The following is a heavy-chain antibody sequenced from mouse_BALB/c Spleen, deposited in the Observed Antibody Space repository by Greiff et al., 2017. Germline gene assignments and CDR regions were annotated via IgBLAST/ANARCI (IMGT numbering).Heavy chain of an antibody. CDR1: GFNIKDTY. V-gene: IGHV14-3*02. Sequence: VQLQQSGAELVKPGASVKLSCTASGFNIKDTYMHWVKQRPEQGLEWIGRIDPANGNTKYDPKFQGKATITADTSSNTAYLQLSSLTSEDTAVYYCARPLVGAMDYWGHGTSVTVSA. D-gene: IGHD2-10*02. CDR2: IDPANGNT. CDR3: ARPLVGAMDY. J-gene: IGHJ4*01.